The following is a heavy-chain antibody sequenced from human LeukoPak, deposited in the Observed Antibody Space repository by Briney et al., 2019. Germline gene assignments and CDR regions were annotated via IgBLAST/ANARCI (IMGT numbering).Heavy chain of an antibody. CDR3: ARAAYDNSGYLTL. CDR2: IWYDGTNT. J-gene: IGHJ4*02. D-gene: IGHD3-22*01. V-gene: IGHV3-33*01. Sequence: GRSLRLSCVASGFTFSSYGMHWVRQAPGKGLEWVAVIWYDGTNTYYADSVKGRFTISRDSSKNTLYLQMNSLRAEDTAVYYCARAAYDNSGYLTLWGQGTLVTVSS. CDR1: GFTFSSYG.